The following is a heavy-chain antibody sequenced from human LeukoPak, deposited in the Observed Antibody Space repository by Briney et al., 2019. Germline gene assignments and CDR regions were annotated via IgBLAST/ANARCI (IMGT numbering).Heavy chain of an antibody. CDR1: GFTFSSYW. J-gene: IGHJ4*02. CDR3: ERGGPIATAGVYFDY. D-gene: IGHD6-13*01. CDR2: INSDGSST. Sequence: GGSLRLSCAASGFTFSSYWMHWVRQAPGKGLVWVSRINSDGSSTSYADSVKGRFTISRDNAKNTRYLQMNSLRAEDTAVYYWERGGPIATAGVYFDYWGQGTLVTVSS. V-gene: IGHV3-74*01.